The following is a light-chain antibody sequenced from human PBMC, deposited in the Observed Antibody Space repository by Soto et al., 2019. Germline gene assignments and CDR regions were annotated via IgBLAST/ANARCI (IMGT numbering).Light chain of an antibody. CDR3: QQYYSTPQT. CDR1: QSISSY. Sequence: DLQMTQSPSSLSASVGDRVTITCRASQSISSYLNWYQQKPGKAPKVLIYAASSLQSGVPSRFSGIGSGTDFTLTISSLQAEDVAVYYCQQYYSTPQTFGQGTKVDIK. V-gene: IGKV1-39*01. J-gene: IGKJ1*01. CDR2: AAS.